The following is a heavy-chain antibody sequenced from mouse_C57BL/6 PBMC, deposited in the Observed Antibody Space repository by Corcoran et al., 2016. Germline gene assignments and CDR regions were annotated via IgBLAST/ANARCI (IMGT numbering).Heavy chain of an antibody. CDR2: IYPRSGNT. CDR3: AREDYYGSSGGYYFDY. J-gene: IGHJ2*01. D-gene: IGHD1-1*01. Sequence: QVQLQQSGAELARPGASVKLSCKASGYTFTSYGISWVKQRTGQGLEWIGEIYPRSGNTNYNEKFKGKATLTADKSSSTAYMQFSSLTSEDSAIYYCAREDYYGSSGGYYFDYWGQGTTLTVSS. V-gene: IGHV1-81*01. CDR1: GYTFTSYG.